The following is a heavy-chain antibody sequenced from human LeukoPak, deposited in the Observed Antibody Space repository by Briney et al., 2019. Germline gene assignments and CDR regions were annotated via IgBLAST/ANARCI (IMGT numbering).Heavy chain of an antibody. V-gene: IGHV1-2*02. J-gene: IGHJ4*02. Sequence: ASVKVSCKASGYTFTGYYMHWVRQAPGQGLEWMGIINPSGGSTSYAQKFQGRVTMTRDTSISTAYMELSRLRSDDTAVYYCAREAITMVRGVRGPFGYWGQGTLVTVSS. CDR3: AREAITMVRGVRGPFGY. CDR1: GYTFTGYY. D-gene: IGHD3-10*01. CDR2: INPSGGST.